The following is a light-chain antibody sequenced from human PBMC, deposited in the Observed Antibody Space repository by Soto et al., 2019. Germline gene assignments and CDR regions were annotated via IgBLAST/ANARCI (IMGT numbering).Light chain of an antibody. CDR2: DVT. J-gene: IGLJ2*01. Sequence: QSALTQPPSASGSPGQSVTISCTGTSSDVGGYNYVSWYQQNPGKAPKLMIYDVTNRPSGVSNRFSGSKSGNTASLTISGLQTGDEADFYCGTWDSSLSVVVFGGGTKVTVL. V-gene: IGLV2-8*01. CDR3: GTWDSSLSVVV. CDR1: SSDVGGYNY.